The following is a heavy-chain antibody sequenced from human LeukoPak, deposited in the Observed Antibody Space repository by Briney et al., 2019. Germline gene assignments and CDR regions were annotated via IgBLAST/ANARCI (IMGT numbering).Heavy chain of an antibody. V-gene: IGHV4-31*03. Sequence: SETLSLTCTVSGGSISSGGYYWSWIRQHPGKGLEWIGYIYYSGSTYYNPSLKSRVTISVDTSKNQFSLKPSSVTAADTAVYYCAREIWNDAFDIWGQGTMVTVSS. J-gene: IGHJ3*02. CDR1: GGSISSGGYY. CDR3: AREIWNDAFDI. D-gene: IGHD1-1*01. CDR2: IYYSGST.